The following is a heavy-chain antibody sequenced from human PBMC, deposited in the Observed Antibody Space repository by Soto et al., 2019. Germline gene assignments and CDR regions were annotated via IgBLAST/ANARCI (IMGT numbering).Heavy chain of an antibody. CDR2: INPNSGGT. CDR1: GYTFTGYY. CDR3: AGDTYYYYGMDV. Sequence: ASVKVSCKASGYTFTGYYMHWVRQAPGQGLEWMGWINPNSGGTNYAQKFQGWVTMTRDTSISTAYMELSRLRAEDTAVYYCAGDTYYYYGMDVWGQGTTVTVSS. J-gene: IGHJ6*02. V-gene: IGHV1-2*04.